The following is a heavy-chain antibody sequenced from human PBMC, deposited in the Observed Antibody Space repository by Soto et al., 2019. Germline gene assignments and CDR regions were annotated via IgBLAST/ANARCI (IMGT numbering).Heavy chain of an antibody. CDR2: VSFDGSTR. Sequence: QVQLVESGGGVVQPGRSLRLSCVASGFSFNDYGMHWVRQAPGKGLEWVAVVSFDGSTRDYKDSVKGRFTVSRDNSKNTVYLYMNALKGDDTAVYYCAKDSAAATYYFDYWGQGALVTVSS. D-gene: IGHD6-25*01. V-gene: IGHV3-30*18. CDR3: AKDSAAATYYFDY. CDR1: GFSFNDYG. J-gene: IGHJ4*02.